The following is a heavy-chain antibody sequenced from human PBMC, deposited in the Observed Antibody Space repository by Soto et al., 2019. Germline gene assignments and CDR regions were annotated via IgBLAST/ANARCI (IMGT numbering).Heavy chain of an antibody. V-gene: IGHV5-10-1*01. J-gene: IGHJ6*02. Sequence: EVQLVQSGAEVKKPGESLRISCKGSGYSFTKYWISWVRQMPGKGLEWMGRIDPSDSYTNYSPSFQGHVTISADKSISTAYLQWSSLKASDTAMYYCARQGMITRPEHGMDVWGQGTTVTVSS. CDR1: GYSFTKYW. CDR3: ARQGMITRPEHGMDV. D-gene: IGHD3-16*01. CDR2: IDPSDSYT.